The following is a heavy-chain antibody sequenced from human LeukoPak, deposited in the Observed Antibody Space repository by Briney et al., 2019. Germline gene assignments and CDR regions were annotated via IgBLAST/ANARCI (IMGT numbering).Heavy chain of an antibody. CDR3: ARDRGIAVAGYYFDY. J-gene: IGHJ4*02. CDR2: TSAYNGNT. D-gene: IGHD6-19*01. Sequence: ASVKVSRKASGYTFTSYGISWVRQAPGQGLEWMGWTSAYNGNTNYAQKLQGRVTMTTDTSTSTAYMELRSLRSDDTAVYYCARDRGIAVAGYYFDYWGQGTLVTVSS. CDR1: GYTFTSYG. V-gene: IGHV1-18*01.